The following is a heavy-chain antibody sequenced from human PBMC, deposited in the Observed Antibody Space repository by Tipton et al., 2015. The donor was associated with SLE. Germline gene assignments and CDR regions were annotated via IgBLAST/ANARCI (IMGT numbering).Heavy chain of an antibody. D-gene: IGHD2-21*01. CDR2: IYYSGST. CDR3: ARGAVLIQDNSWFDP. J-gene: IGHJ5*02. CDR1: GGSISSYY. V-gene: IGHV4-59*01. Sequence: TLSLTCTVSGGSISSYYWSWIRQPPGKGLEWIGYIYYSGSTNYNPSLKSRVTISVDTSKNQFSLKLSSVTAADTAVYYCARGAVLIQDNSWFDPWGQGNLVTVSS.